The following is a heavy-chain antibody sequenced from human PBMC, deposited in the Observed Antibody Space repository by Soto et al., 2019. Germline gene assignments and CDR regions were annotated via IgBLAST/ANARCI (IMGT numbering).Heavy chain of an antibody. V-gene: IGHV4-59*01. CDR1: GGSISGYF. CDR2: MSYTGNT. Sequence: XTLSLTCTVSGGSISGYFWNWIRQPPGKGLEWIGYMSYTGNTNYNPSLTSRVSISVDTYKNQFSLNLNSVTAADTAVYYCARADTTIVPLDQWGQGTLVTVSS. CDR3: ARADTTIVPLDQ. J-gene: IGHJ4*02. D-gene: IGHD3-10*01.